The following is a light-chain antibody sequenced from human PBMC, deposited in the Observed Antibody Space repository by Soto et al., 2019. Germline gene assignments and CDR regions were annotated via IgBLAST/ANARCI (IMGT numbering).Light chain of an antibody. CDR3: AAWDDSLSAV. CDR1: SSNIGSNY. Sequence: QSVLTQPPSVSAAPGQKVTISCSGSSSNIGSNYVSWYQQLPGTAPKLLIYSNNQRPSGVPDRFSGSKSGTSASLAISGLRSEDEADYYCAAWDDSLSAVFGGGTKLTVL. V-gene: IGLV1-47*02. J-gene: IGLJ3*02. CDR2: SNN.